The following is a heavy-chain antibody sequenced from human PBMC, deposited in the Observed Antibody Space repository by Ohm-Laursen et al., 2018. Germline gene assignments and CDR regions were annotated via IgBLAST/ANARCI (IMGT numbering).Heavy chain of an antibody. Sequence: SLRLSCAASGFTFDDYAIHWVRQAPGKGLEWVSSISWNSGRITYADSVKGRFTISRDNAQNSLYLHMSSLRAEDTAIYYCARDDGAYARRSGMDVWGQGTTVTVSS. J-gene: IGHJ6*02. CDR1: GFTFDDYA. D-gene: IGHD2-8*01. CDR3: ARDDGAYARRSGMDV. CDR2: ISWNSGRI. V-gene: IGHV3-9*01.